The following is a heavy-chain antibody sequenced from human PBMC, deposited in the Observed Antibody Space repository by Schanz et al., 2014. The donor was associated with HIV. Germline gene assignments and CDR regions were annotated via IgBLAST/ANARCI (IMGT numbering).Heavy chain of an antibody. J-gene: IGHJ4*02. CDR3: AKPEYDSRGNSQXHFDY. D-gene: IGHD3-22*01. Sequence: EVQLLESGGGLEQPGGSLRLSCAASGFNFNNYAMTWVRQAPGKGLEWVSSISESGGRTYYADSVNGRFTISRDNSKNTLYLQMTTLRIDDTAVYYCAKPEYDSRGNSQXHFDYWGQGTLVTVSS. CDR2: ISESGGRT. V-gene: IGHV3-23*01. CDR1: GFNFNNYA.